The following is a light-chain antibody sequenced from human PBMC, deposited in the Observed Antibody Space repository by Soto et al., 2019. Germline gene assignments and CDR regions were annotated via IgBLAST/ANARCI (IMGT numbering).Light chain of an antibody. V-gene: IGKV3-20*01. CDR2: GAS. CDR1: PSVSSNY. J-gene: IGKJ5*01. Sequence: ETLLKQSPGTLSWSPGARATLSGRSCPSVSSNYLAWYQQKPGQAPRLLIYGASSRATGIPDRFSGSGSGTDFTLTISRLEPEDCAVYYCQQYGSSPSITFGQGTDWRL. CDR3: QQYGSSPSIT.